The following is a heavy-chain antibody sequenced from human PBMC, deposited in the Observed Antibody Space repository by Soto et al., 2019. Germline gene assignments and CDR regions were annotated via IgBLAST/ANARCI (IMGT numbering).Heavy chain of an antibody. D-gene: IGHD3-16*01. V-gene: IGHV4-59*05. Sequence: SETLSLTCTVSGGSISSYYWSWIRQPPGKGLEWIGSMHYSGATYYNPSLKSRVSISVDMSKSQFSLKLTFVTAADTAVYFCARQGSNSSRRLSWFDPWGQGTLVTVSS. J-gene: IGHJ5*02. CDR3: ARQGSNSSRRLSWFDP. CDR2: MHYSGAT. CDR1: GGSISSYY.